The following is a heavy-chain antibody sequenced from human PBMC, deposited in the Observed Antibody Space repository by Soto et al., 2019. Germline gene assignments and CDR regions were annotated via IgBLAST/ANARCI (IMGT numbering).Heavy chain of an antibody. CDR3: ATVGATVYALFDY. D-gene: IGHD1-26*01. Sequence: ASVKVSCKVSGYTLTELSMHRVRQAPGKGLEWMGGFDPEDGETIYAQKFQGRVTMTEDTSTDTAYMELSSLRSEDTAVYYCATVGATVYALFDYWGQGTLVTVSS. CDR2: FDPEDGET. CDR1: GYTLTELS. J-gene: IGHJ4*02. V-gene: IGHV1-24*01.